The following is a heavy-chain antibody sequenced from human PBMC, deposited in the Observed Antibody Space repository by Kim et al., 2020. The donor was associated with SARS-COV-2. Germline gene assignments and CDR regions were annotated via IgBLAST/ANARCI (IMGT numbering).Heavy chain of an antibody. CDR3: TRDPGGREIDI. V-gene: IGHV3-74*01. J-gene: IGHJ3*02. Sequence: GGSLRLSCGASGFFFGAYWMHWVRQVPGKGLFWVARIDNEGSRIKYADSVKGRFTISRDNAKSTVYLQMNSLRVDDTGVYYCTRDPGGREIDIWGQGTM. CDR1: GFFFGAYW. CDR2: IDNEGSRI.